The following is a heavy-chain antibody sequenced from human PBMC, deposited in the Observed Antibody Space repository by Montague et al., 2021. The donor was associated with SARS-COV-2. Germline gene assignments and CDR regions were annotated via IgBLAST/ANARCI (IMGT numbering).Heavy chain of an antibody. Sequence: SAKVSCKVSGYPVTEAPMHWVRQAPGKGLEWMGSFDPAHGETVYAQKFQDRVTMTEGTSTDTAYMELSSLRFEDTAVYYCATESLSVFGVVIYAFHMWGQGTMVTVSS. CDR1: GYPVTEAP. V-gene: IGHV1-24*01. J-gene: IGHJ3*02. CDR2: FDPAHGET. CDR3: ATESLSVFGVVIYAFHM. D-gene: IGHD3-3*01.